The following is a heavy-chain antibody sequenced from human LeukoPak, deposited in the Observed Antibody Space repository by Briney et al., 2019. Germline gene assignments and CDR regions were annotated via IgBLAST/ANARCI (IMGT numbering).Heavy chain of an antibody. V-gene: IGHV3-30*02. CDR3: ARFIAAANDAFDI. J-gene: IGHJ3*02. CDR2: IRYDGSNK. D-gene: IGHD6-13*01. Sequence: GGSLRLSCAASGFTFSSYGMHWVRQAPGKGLEWVAFIRYDGSNKYYADSVKGRFTISRDNAKNSLYLQMNSLRAEDTAVYYCARFIAAANDAFDIWGQGTMVTVSS. CDR1: GFTFSSYG.